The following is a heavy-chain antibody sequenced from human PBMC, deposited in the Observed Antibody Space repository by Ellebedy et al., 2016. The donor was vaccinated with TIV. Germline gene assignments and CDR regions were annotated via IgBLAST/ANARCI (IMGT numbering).Heavy chain of an antibody. Sequence: ASVKVSXXASGYTFTSYGISWVRQAPGQGLEWMGWISAYNGNTNYAQKLQGRVTMTTDTSTSTAYMELSSLRSEDTAVYYCAREGPDRYRRVPFPWYFDLWGRGTLVTVSS. D-gene: IGHD3-9*01. CDR3: AREGPDRYRRVPFPWYFDL. V-gene: IGHV1-18*01. CDR2: ISAYNGNT. CDR1: GYTFTSYG. J-gene: IGHJ2*01.